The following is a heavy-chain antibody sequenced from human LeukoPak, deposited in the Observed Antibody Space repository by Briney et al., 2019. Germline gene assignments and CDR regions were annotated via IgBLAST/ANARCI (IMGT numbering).Heavy chain of an antibody. CDR1: GGSFSGYY. CDR3: ATAYYYDSARANAFDI. D-gene: IGHD3-22*01. Sequence: SETLSLTCAVYGGSFSGYYWSWIRQPPGNGPEWIGEINHSGSTNYNPSLKSRVTISVDTSKNQFSLKLSSVTAADTAVYYCATAYYYDSARANAFDIWGQGTMVTVSS. CDR2: INHSGST. V-gene: IGHV4-34*01. J-gene: IGHJ3*02.